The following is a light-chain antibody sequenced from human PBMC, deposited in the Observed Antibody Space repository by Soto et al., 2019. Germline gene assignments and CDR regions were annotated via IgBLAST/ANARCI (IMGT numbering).Light chain of an antibody. CDR3: QQYNSYSWT. CDR2: GAS. J-gene: IGKJ1*01. Sequence: IVMTQSPATLSVSPGERATLSCRASQNISANLAWYQQKPGQAPRFLIFGASTRATGIPPRFRGSGSGTEFTLTISSLQSEDFAVYYCQQYNSYSWTFGQGTKVEIK. CDR1: QNISAN. V-gene: IGKV3-15*01.